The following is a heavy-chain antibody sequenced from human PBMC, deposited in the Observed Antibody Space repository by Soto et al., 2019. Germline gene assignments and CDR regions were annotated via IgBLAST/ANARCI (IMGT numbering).Heavy chain of an antibody. Sequence: QEQLVESGGGVVQPGRSLRLSCTASGFRFRSYGMYWVRQTPAKGLEWVAVISNDGSQKDYADSVKGRFTISRDNSKDTLFLQMNSLRTEYTAVYYCAKVWQWLVRRNFDAFDIWGQGTMVTVSS. J-gene: IGHJ3*02. V-gene: IGHV3-30*18. CDR1: GFRFRSYG. CDR2: ISNDGSQK. D-gene: IGHD6-19*01. CDR3: AKVWQWLVRRNFDAFDI.